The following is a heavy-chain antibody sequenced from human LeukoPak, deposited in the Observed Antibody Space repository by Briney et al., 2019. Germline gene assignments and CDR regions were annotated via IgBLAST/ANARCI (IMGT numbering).Heavy chain of an antibody. V-gene: IGHV3-66*02. CDR1: GFTVSSNY. J-gene: IGHJ4*02. CDR3: ARGTRDSITIFD. Sequence: GGSLRLSCAASGFTVSSNYMSWVRQAPGKGLEWVSVIYSGGSTYYADSVKGRFTISRDNSKNPLYLQMNSLRAEDTAVYYCARGTRDSITIFDWGQGTLVTVSS. D-gene: IGHD3-3*01. CDR2: IYSGGST.